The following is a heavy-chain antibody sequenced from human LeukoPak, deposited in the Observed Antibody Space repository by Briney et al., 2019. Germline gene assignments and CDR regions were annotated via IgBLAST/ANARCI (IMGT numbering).Heavy chain of an antibody. V-gene: IGHV1-2*02. CDR1: GYTFTDYY. CDR2: INPNTGAT. D-gene: IGHD3-22*01. CDR3: ARAAFYYDSSGHSPDFDY. Sequence: SVKVSCKASGYTFTDYYLHWVRQAPGQGLEWMGWINPNTGATDYAQNFQGRVAMTRDTSISTAYMDLSRLRSDDTAVYYCARAAFYYDSSGHSPDFDYWGQGTLVTVSS. J-gene: IGHJ4*02.